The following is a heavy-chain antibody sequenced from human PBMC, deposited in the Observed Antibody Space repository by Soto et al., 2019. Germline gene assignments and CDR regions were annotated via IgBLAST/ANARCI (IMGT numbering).Heavy chain of an antibody. D-gene: IGHD2-2*01. J-gene: IGHJ4*02. Sequence: SETLSLTCTVSGGSISSYYWSWIRQPPGKGLEWIGYIYYSGSTNYNPSLKSRVTISVDTSKNQFSLKLSSVNAADTAVYYCARLYCSSTSCFSDYWGQGTLVTVSS. CDR3: ARLYCSSTSCFSDY. CDR1: GGSISSYY. V-gene: IGHV4-59*01. CDR2: IYYSGST.